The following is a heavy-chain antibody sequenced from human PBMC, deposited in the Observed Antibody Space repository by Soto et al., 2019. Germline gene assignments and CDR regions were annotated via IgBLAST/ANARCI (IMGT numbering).Heavy chain of an antibody. CDR3: ARAPKVSGSSQTRPDF. D-gene: IGHD6-6*01. J-gene: IGHJ4*02. Sequence: SETLSITCSIYSGAFGGYYWSWISQPPGKGLEWVGEISQSGKTNCSPSLKSRVSISIDTSKKQFSLNLAYVSAADTAVYYCARAPKVSGSSQTRPDFWGQGTRVT. CDR2: ISQSGKT. CDR1: SGAFGGYY. V-gene: IGHV4-34*01.